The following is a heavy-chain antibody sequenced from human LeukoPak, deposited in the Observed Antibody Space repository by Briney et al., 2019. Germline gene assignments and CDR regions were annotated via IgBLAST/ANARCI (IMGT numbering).Heavy chain of an antibody. J-gene: IGHJ4*02. CDR3: ARERGYYDSSGPYYFDY. V-gene: IGHV1-69*04. CDR1: GGAFSSYA. Sequence: SVKVSCKASGGAFSSYAISWVRQAPGQGLEWMGRIIPILGIANYAQKFQGRVTITADKSTSTAYMELSSLRSEDTAVYYCARERGYYDSSGPYYFDYWGQGTLVTVSS. CDR2: IIPILGIA. D-gene: IGHD3-22*01.